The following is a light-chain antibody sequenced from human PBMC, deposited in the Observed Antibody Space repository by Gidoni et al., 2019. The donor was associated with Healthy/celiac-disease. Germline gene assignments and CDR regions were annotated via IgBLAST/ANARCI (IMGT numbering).Light chain of an antibody. Sequence: QSALTQPASVSGSPGHSLTISCTGTSSYVGGYNYVSWYQQHPGKAPKLLIYEVSKRPSGVSNRFSGSKSGNTASLTISGLQAEDEADYYCSSYTSSSTLGVVFGGGTKLTVL. V-gene: IGLV2-14*01. CDR1: SSYVGGYNY. J-gene: IGLJ2*01. CDR2: EVS. CDR3: SSYTSSSTLGVV.